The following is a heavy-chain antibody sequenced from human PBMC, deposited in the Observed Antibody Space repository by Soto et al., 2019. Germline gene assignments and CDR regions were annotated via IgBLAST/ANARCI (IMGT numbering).Heavy chain of an antibody. Sequence: EVQQVESGGGLIQPGGSLRLSCAASGFTVSGNHMSWVRQAPGKGLEWVSVIYGGGSTYYADSVKGRFTTSRDNSKNTLYLQMNSLRAEDTAVYYCARDSGYSYGYYGMDVWGQGTTVTVSS. CDR3: ARDSGYSYGYYGMDV. CDR2: IYGGGST. D-gene: IGHD5-18*01. V-gene: IGHV3-53*01. CDR1: GFTVSGNH. J-gene: IGHJ6*02.